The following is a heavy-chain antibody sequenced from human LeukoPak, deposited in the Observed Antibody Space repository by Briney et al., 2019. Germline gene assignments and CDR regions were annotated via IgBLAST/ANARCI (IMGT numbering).Heavy chain of an antibody. CDR3: ARPADYYDSSGYYYGYFDY. D-gene: IGHD3-22*01. V-gene: IGHV3-21*01. Sequence: GRTLRLSCAASGFTFSNYNMNWVRQAPGKGPEWGSCINNSSTYINYADSVKGRYTICRDNAKTSLYLQMNSLRAEDTAVYYCARPADYYDSSGYYYGYFDYWGQGAPVTVSS. CDR2: INNSSTYI. CDR1: GFTFSNYN. J-gene: IGHJ4*02.